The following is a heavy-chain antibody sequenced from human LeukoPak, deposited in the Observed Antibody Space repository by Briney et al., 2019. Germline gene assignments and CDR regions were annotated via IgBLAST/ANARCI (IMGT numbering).Heavy chain of an antibody. V-gene: IGHV3-20*04. D-gene: IGHD2-21*02. CDR3: AKDGAPYLTYCGGDCYPNWFDP. CDR1: GFTFDDYG. Sequence: GGSLRFSCVASGFTFDDYGMSWVRQAPGKGLEWVSGINWNGGSTGYADSVKGRFTISRDNSKNTLYLQMNSLRAEDTAVYYCAKDGAPYLTYCGGDCYPNWFDPWGQGTLVTVSS. J-gene: IGHJ5*02. CDR2: INWNGGST.